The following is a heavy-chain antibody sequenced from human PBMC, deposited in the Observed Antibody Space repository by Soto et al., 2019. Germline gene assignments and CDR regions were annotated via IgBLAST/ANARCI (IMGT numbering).Heavy chain of an antibody. Sequence: VGSLRLSCAASGFTFSSYEMNWVRQAPGKGLEWVSYISSSGSTIYYADSVKGRFNISRDNAKNSLYLQMNSLRAEDTAVYYCAREAYGSSSGWLDPWGQGTLVTVSS. J-gene: IGHJ5*02. CDR2: ISSSGSTI. CDR1: GFTFSSYE. CDR3: AREAYGSSSGWLDP. D-gene: IGHD6-6*01. V-gene: IGHV3-48*03.